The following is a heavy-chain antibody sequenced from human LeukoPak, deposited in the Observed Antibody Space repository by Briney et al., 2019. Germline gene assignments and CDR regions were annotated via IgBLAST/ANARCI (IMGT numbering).Heavy chain of an antibody. D-gene: IGHD6-19*01. CDR1: GYTFNNYA. Sequence: SVKVSCKASGYTFNNYAISWLRQAPGQGLEWMGGIIPTLGTPNYAQKFQGRVTITADESTSTTHMELRSLRSDDAAVYYCAREGHTSSRGWFVPWGQGTLVTVSS. V-gene: IGHV1-69*13. CDR2: IIPTLGTP. J-gene: IGHJ5*02. CDR3: AREGHTSSRGWFVP.